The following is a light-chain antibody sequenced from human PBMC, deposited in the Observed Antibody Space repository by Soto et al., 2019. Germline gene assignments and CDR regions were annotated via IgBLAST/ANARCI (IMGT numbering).Light chain of an antibody. CDR3: QQYNNWPTT. J-gene: IGKJ3*01. CDR2: GAS. CDR1: QSVSSN. V-gene: IGKV3-15*01. Sequence: EIVMTQSPATLSVSPGERATLPCRASQSVSSNLAWYQQKPGQAPRLLIYGASTRATGIPARFSGSGSGTEFTLTISSLQSEDFAVYYCQQYNNWPTTFGPGTKVDIK.